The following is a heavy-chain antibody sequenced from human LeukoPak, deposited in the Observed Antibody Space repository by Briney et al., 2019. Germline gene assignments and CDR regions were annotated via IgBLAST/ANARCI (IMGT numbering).Heavy chain of an antibody. V-gene: IGHV4-39*01. CDR2: IHYSGNT. CDR1: SGSISSPSYY. J-gene: IGHJ4*02. Sequence: PSETLSLTCTVSSGSISSPSYYWGWIRQPPGKGLEWIGNIHYSGNTYYNPSLQSRVTMSVDTSKQRFSLRLNSVPAADTAVYYCASLYFDSSGHLEFDYWGQGILVTVSS. CDR3: ASLYFDSSGHLEFDY. D-gene: IGHD3-22*01.